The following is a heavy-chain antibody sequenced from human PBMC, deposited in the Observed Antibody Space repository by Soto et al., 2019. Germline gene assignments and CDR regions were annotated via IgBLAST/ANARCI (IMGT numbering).Heavy chain of an antibody. CDR1: GGSISSDGYS. J-gene: IGHJ4*02. CDR3: ATGIYSGYDSKDFFFDY. Sequence: SETLSLTCAVSGGSISSDGYSWSWIRQPPGKGLEWIGYIYHSGSTYYNPSLKSRVTISVDRSKNQFSLKLSSVTAADTAVYYCATGIYSGYDSKDFFFDYWGQGTLVTDSS. D-gene: IGHD5-12*01. V-gene: IGHV4-30-2*01. CDR2: IYHSGST.